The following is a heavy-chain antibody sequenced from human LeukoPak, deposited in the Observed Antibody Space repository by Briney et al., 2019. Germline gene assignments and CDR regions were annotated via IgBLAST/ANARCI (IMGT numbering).Heavy chain of an antibody. CDR1: EFSFSTYG. CDR2: IYSGGST. V-gene: IGHV3-53*01. J-gene: IGHJ6*02. D-gene: IGHD5-18*01. CDR3: GIQLWGYYYYGMDV. Sequence: LTGGSLRLSCVVSEFSFSTYGMHWVRQAPGKGLEWVSVIYSGGSTYYADSVKGRFTISRDNSKNTLYLQMSSLRDEDTAVYYCGIQLWGYYYYGMDVWGQGTTVTVSS.